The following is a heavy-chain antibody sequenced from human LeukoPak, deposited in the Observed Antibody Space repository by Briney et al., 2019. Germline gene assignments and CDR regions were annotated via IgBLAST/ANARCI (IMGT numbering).Heavy chain of an antibody. CDR1: GYSFTSYW. D-gene: IGHD3-22*01. J-gene: IGHJ4*02. CDR3: XXXXXXXSSGYSYYFDY. Sequence: GESLKISCKGSGYSFTSYWIGWVRQMPGKGLEWMGIIYPGDSDTRYSPSFQGQVTISADKSISTAYLQWSSLKASDTAMYYCXXXXXXXSSGYSYYFDYWGQGTLVTVSS. CDR2: IYPGDSDT. V-gene: IGHV5-51*01.